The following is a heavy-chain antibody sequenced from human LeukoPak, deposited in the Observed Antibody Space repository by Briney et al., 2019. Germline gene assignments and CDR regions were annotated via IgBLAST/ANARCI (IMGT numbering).Heavy chain of an antibody. CDR1: GFTFSSYG. Sequence: HPGGSLRLSCAASGFTFSSYGMHWVRQAPGKGLEWVAVIWYDGSNKYYADSVKGRFTISRDNSKNTLYLQMNSLRAEDTAVYYCARGDIRGRSWNYYYYGMDVWGQGTTVTVSS. D-gene: IGHD6-13*01. CDR3: ARGDIRGRSWNYYYYGMDV. J-gene: IGHJ6*02. CDR2: IWYDGSNK. V-gene: IGHV3-33*01.